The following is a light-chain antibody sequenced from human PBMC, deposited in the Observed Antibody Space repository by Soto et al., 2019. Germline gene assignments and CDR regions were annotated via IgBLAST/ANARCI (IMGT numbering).Light chain of an antibody. Sequence: QSALTQPPSASGSPGQSVAISCTGTASDIGGYTFVSWYQQHPGKAPKLLIYDVNKRPSGVPDRFSGSQSGNTASLTVSGLQPEDEADYYCSAHGGTNPYVFGTGTKLTVL. CDR1: ASDIGGYTF. V-gene: IGLV2-8*01. CDR2: DVN. CDR3: SAHGGTNPYV. J-gene: IGLJ1*01.